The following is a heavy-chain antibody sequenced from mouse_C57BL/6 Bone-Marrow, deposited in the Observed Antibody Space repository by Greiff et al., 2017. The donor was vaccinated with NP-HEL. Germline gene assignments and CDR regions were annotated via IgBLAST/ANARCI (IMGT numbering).Heavy chain of an antibody. CDR3: ARTLLRSRFAY. CDR1: GYTFTSYG. V-gene: IGHV1-81*01. D-gene: IGHD1-1*01. Sequence: QVQLQQSGAELARPGASVKLSCKASGYTFTSYGISWVKQRTGQGLEWIGEIYPRSGNTYYNEKFKGKATLTADKSSSTAYMELRSLTSEDSAVYFCARTLLRSRFAYWGQGTLVTVSA. J-gene: IGHJ3*01. CDR2: IYPRSGNT.